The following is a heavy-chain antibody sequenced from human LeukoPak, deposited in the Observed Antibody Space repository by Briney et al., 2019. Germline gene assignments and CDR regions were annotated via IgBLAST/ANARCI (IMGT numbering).Heavy chain of an antibody. V-gene: IGHV4-4*07. CDR2: IFTSGIT. Sequence: SETLSLTCTVSGGSISIYYWNWIRQPAGKGLEWIRRIFTSGITNYNPSLKSRVTMSVDTSKNQFSLNLSSVIAADTAIYYCARETSATYYNPLGYMDVWGKGTTVTVSS. CDR3: ARETSATYYNPLGYMDV. CDR1: GGSISIYY. J-gene: IGHJ6*03. D-gene: IGHD3-10*01.